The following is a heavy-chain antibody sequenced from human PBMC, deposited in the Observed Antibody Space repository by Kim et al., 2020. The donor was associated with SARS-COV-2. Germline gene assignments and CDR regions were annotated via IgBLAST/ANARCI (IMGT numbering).Heavy chain of an antibody. CDR3: ARDYCSGGSCYSVY. V-gene: IGHV4-59*13. Sequence: SETLSLTCTVSGGSISSYYWSWIRQPPGKGLEWIGYIYYSGSTNYNPSLKSRVTISVDTSKNQFSLKLSSVTAADTAVYYCARDYCSGGSCYSVYWGQGTLVTVSS. J-gene: IGHJ4*02. CDR1: GGSISSYY. D-gene: IGHD2-15*01. CDR2: IYYSGST.